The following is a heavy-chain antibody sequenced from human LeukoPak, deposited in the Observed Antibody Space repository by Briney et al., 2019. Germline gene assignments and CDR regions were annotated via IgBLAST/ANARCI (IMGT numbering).Heavy chain of an antibody. CDR2: IYHSGST. CDR3: ATAGDYGAYYYYMDV. Sequence: SSGTLSLTCAVSGGSISSSSWWSWVRQPPGKGLEWIGEIYHSGSTNYNPSLKSRVTISVDKSKNQFSLKLSSVTAADTAVYYCATAGDYGAYYYYMDVWGKGTTVTVSS. V-gene: IGHV4-4*02. D-gene: IGHD4-17*01. CDR1: GGSISSSSW. J-gene: IGHJ6*03.